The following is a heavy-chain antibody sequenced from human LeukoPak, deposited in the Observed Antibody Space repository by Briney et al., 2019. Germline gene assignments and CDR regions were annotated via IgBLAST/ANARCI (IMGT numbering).Heavy chain of an antibody. Sequence: GGSLRLSCAASGFTFSSYWMHWVRQAPGKGLVWVSHINSDGSSTSYADSVKGRFTISRDNAKNTLYLQMISLRAADTAVYYCARGHVTVSAHDDAFDIWGQGTMVTVSS. J-gene: IGHJ3*02. D-gene: IGHD5/OR15-5a*01. CDR2: INSDGSST. CDR1: GFTFSSYW. CDR3: ARGHVTVSAHDDAFDI. V-gene: IGHV3-74*01.